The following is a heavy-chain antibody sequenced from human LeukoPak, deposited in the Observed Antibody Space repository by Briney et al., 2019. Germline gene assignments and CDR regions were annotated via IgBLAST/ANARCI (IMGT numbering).Heavy chain of an antibody. Sequence: PGGSLRLSCTASGFTFGDYAMSWFRQAPGKGLEWVGFIRSKAYGGTTEYAASVKGRFTISRDDSKSIAYLQMNSLKTEDTAVYYRTRNRRGYSYGGFDYWGQGTLVTVSS. J-gene: IGHJ4*02. CDR1: GFTFGDYA. CDR3: TRNRRGYSYGGFDY. D-gene: IGHD5-18*01. CDR2: IRSKAYGGTT. V-gene: IGHV3-49*03.